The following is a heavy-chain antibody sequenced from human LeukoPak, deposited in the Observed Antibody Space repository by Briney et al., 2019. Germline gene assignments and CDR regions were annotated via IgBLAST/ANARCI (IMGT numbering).Heavy chain of an antibody. CDR3: ARDGGYCSSTSCST. V-gene: IGHV1-69*13. CDR2: IIPIFGTA. J-gene: IGHJ5*02. CDR1: GGTFSSYA. D-gene: IGHD2-2*01. Sequence: SVKVSCKASGGTFSSYAISWVRQAPGQGLEWMGGIIPIFGTANYAQKFQGRVTITADESTSTAYMELSSLRSEDTAVYYCARDGGYCSSTSCSTWGQGTLVTVSS.